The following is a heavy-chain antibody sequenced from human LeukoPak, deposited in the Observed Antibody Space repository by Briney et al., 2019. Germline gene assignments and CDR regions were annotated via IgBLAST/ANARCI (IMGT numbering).Heavy chain of an antibody. Sequence: QTLSLTCAISGDSVSRNSTTWDWTVQSPARGLRGLGRTLYTSKWYNEYAESVKSRITILADTSKNQLSLQLSSVTPEDTAIYYCARQNTDITTLDVWGQGTTVTVSS. D-gene: IGHD1-1*01. CDR1: GDSVSRNSTT. V-gene: IGHV6-1*01. CDR2: TLYTSKWYN. CDR3: ARQNTDITTLDV. J-gene: IGHJ6*02.